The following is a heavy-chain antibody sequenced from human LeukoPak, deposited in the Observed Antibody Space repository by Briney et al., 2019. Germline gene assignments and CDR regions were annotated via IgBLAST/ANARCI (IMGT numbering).Heavy chain of an antibody. CDR2: MNPNSGNT. V-gene: IGHV1-8*01. Sequence: ASVKVSCKASGYTFTSYDINWVRQATGQGLEWMGWMNPNSGNTGYAQKFQGRVTMTRNTSISTAYMELSSLRSEDTAVYYCAREGLYSSSPDYYYYYMDVWGKGTTVTVSS. CDR3: AREGLYSSSPDYYYYYMDV. D-gene: IGHD6-6*01. CDR1: GYTFTSYD. J-gene: IGHJ6*03.